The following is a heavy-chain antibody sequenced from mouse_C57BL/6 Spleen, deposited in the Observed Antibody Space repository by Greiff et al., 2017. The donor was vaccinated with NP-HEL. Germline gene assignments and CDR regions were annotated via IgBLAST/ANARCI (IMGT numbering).Heavy chain of an antibody. J-gene: IGHJ2*01. V-gene: IGHV5-16*01. Sequence: VKLVESEGGLVQPGSSMKLSCTASGFTFSDYYMAWVRQVPEKGLEWVANINYDGSSTYYLDSLKSRFIISRDNAKNILYLQMSSLKSEDTATYYCARDPSRGYCDYWGQGTTLTVSS. CDR2: INYDGSST. CDR1: GFTFSDYY. CDR3: ARDPSRGYCDY.